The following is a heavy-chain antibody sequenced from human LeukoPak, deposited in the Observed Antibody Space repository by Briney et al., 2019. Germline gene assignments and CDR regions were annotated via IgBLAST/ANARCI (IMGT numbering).Heavy chain of an antibody. V-gene: IGHV4-59*01. J-gene: IGHJ4*02. D-gene: IGHD4-17*01. CDR1: DGSITNYD. Sequence: SETLSLTCTVSDGSITNYDWSWVRQPPGKGLEFIGHVHYSGTTNYNPSLRSRVTISTDTSKKHFFLKLKSVTAADTAVYYCATGYGDFRVEGRYFYSWGQGTLVTVSS. CDR3: ATGYGDFRVEGRYFYS. CDR2: VHYSGTT.